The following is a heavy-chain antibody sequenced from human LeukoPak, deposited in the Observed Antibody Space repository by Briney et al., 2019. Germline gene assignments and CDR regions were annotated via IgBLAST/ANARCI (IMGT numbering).Heavy chain of an antibody. J-gene: IGHJ6*02. CDR1: GGSISSYY. CDR2: IYYSGST. V-gene: IGHV4-59*01. CDR3: ARVHSSSWPYYYYYGMDV. Sequence: SETLFLTCTVSGGSISSYYWSWIRQPPGKGLEWIGYIYYSGSTNYNPSLKSRVTISVDTSKNQFSLKLSSVTAADTAVYYCARVHSSSWPYYYYYGMDVWGQGTTVTVSS. D-gene: IGHD6-13*01.